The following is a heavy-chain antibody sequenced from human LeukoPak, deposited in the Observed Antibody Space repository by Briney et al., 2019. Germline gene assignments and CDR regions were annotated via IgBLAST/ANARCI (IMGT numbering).Heavy chain of an antibody. J-gene: IGHJ5*02. CDR1: GGSVSSGSYY. CDR2: IYYSGST. D-gene: IGHD2-2*01. CDR3: ARENDGCSSTSCYGWFDP. Sequence: SETLSLTCTVSGGSVSSGSYYWSWIRQPPGKGLEWIGYIYYSGSTNYNPSLKSRVTISVDTSKNQFSLKLSSVTAADTAVYYRARENDGCSSTSCYGWFDPWGQGTLVTVSS. V-gene: IGHV4-61*01.